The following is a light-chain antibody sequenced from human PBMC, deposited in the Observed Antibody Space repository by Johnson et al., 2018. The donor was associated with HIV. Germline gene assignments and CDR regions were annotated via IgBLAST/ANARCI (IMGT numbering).Light chain of an antibody. V-gene: IGLV1-51*01. CDR3: GTWDSSLSAMG. CDR2: DNN. Sequence: QSVLTQPPSVSAAPGQKVTISCSGSSSNIGNNYVSWFQQLPGTAPKLLIYDNNERPSGIPDRFSGSKSGTSATLGITGLQTGDEADYYCGTWDSSLSAMGLGTGTKVTVL. CDR1: SSNIGNNY. J-gene: IGLJ1*01.